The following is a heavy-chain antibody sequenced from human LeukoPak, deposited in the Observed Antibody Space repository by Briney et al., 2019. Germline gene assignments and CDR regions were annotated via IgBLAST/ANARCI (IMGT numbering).Heavy chain of an antibody. Sequence: SETLSLTCAVYGGSFSGYYWSWIRQPPGKGVEWIGEINHSGSTNYNASLKSRVTISVDTSKNQFSLKLTSVTAADTAVYYCARSPPGIVFDYWGQGTLVTVSS. CDR1: GGSFSGYY. V-gene: IGHV4-34*01. D-gene: IGHD1-26*01. CDR2: INHSGST. J-gene: IGHJ4*02. CDR3: ARSPPGIVFDY.